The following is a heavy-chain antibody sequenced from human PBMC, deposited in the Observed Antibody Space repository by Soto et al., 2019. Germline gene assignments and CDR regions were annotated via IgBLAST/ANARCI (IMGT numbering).Heavy chain of an antibody. V-gene: IGHV4-4*02. CDR1: GASTSSGDW. D-gene: IGHD4-17*01. Sequence: QVQLQESGPGLVKPSGTLSLTCDVSGASTSSGDWWSWVRQPPGPGLEWIGEIYHSGATNYNPSLESRVTLSVDMSEIHCSLKLTSVTAADTPVYYCARMGSPVTTTRLDYWGQGTLVAVSS. CDR3: ARMGSPVTTTRLDY. CDR2: IYHSGAT. J-gene: IGHJ4*02.